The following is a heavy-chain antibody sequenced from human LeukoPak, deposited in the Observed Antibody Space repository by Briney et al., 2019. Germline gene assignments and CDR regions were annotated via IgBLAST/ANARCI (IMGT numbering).Heavy chain of an antibody. Sequence: GGSLRLSCAAPGFTFSRNWMTSVRQAPGKGLQWVASIKEDGSEKYYVDSVKGRFTISRDNVKNSLFLQMNSLRIEDTAMYYCARDQPRITNDFWGQGTLVTVSS. V-gene: IGHV3-7*01. J-gene: IGHJ4*02. CDR2: IKEDGSEK. D-gene: IGHD1-14*01. CDR3: ARDQPRITNDF. CDR1: GFTFSRNW.